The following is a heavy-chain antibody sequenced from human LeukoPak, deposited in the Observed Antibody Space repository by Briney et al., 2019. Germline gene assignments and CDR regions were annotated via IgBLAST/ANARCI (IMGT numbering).Heavy chain of an antibody. V-gene: IGHV3-23*01. J-gene: IGHJ4*02. CDR1: GFTFSSYA. D-gene: IGHD6-6*01. Sequence: GGSLRLSCAASGFTFSSYAMSWVRQAPGKGLAWVSTISGGSGSTYCADSVKGRFTISRDNSKNTLYLQMNSLRAEDTAVYYCARVAARTTFDYWGQGTLVTVSS. CDR3: ARVAARTTFDY. CDR2: ISGGSGST.